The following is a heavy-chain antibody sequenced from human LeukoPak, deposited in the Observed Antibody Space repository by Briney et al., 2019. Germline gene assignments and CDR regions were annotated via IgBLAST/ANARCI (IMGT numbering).Heavy chain of an antibody. CDR2: IGTAGDT. V-gene: IGHV3-13*01. Sequence: GGSLRLSCAASGFTFSSYDMHWVRHATGKGLEWVSAIGTAGDTYYPGSVKGRFTISRENAKNSLYLQMNSLRAGDTAVYYCARGGYSYEGEYYFDYWGQGTLVTVSS. CDR3: ARGGYSYEGEYYFDY. D-gene: IGHD5-18*01. J-gene: IGHJ4*02. CDR1: GFTFSSYD.